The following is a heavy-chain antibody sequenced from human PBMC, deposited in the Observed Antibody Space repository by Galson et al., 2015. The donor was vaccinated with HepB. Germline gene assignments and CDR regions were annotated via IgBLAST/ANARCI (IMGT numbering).Heavy chain of an antibody. CDR2: INPSGGST. CDR3: ARSPLYCSGGSCYAGNWFDP. Sequence: SVKVSCKASGYTFTSYYMHWVRQAPGQGLEWMGIINPSGGSTSYAQKLQGRVTMTRDTSTSTVYMELSSLRSEDTAVYYCARSPLYCSGGSCYAGNWFDPWGQGTLVTVSS. D-gene: IGHD2-15*01. CDR1: GYTFTSYY. V-gene: IGHV1-46*04. J-gene: IGHJ5*02.